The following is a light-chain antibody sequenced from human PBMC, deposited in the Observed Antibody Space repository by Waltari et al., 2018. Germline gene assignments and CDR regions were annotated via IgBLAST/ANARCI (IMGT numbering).Light chain of an antibody. Sequence: EIVLTQSPDTLSLSPGERATLSCRASQSIGRYLVWYQQNTGQAPRLLIYGASTRASGIPDRFSGSGSGTDFSLTISRLEPEDFAVYHCQKHDRLPATFGQGTKVEIK. CDR3: QKHDRLPAT. CDR1: QSIGRY. V-gene: IGKV3-20*01. J-gene: IGKJ1*01. CDR2: GAS.